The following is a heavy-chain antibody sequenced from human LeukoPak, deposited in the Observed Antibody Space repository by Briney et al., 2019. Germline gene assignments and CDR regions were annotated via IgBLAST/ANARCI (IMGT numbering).Heavy chain of an antibody. Sequence: GESLKISCKGSGYSFTRKWIGWVRQMPGKGLEWMAIIYPGDSDTRYSPSFQGQVTISADKSISTAYLQWSSLKASDTAMYYCARLNLGSYYGGWFDPWGQGTLVTVSS. V-gene: IGHV5-51*01. D-gene: IGHD1-26*01. CDR3: ARLNLGSYYGGWFDP. CDR1: GYSFTRKW. J-gene: IGHJ5*02. CDR2: IYPGDSDT.